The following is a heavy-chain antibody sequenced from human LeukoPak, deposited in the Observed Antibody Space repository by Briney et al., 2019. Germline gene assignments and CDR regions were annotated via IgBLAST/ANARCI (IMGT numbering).Heavy chain of an antibody. CDR2: ITPNTGGT. CDR1: GYTFTDHY. D-gene: IGHD5-18*01. Sequence: ASVKVSCKASGYTFTDHYIHWVRQAPGQGLEWMGWITPNTGGTNYAQKFQGRVTMTTDTSSSTAYMDLSRLTSDGTAMFYCASGGYKLNHWGQGTLVTVSS. CDR3: ASGGYKLNH. V-gene: IGHV1-2*02. J-gene: IGHJ5*02.